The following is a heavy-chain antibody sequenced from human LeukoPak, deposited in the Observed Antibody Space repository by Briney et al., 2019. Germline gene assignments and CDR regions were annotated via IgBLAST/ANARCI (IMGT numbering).Heavy chain of an antibody. D-gene: IGHD4-17*01. V-gene: IGHV3-53*01. CDR1: GFTVSSNH. J-gene: IGHJ4*02. Sequence: GGSLRLSCAASGFTVSSNHMSWVRQAPGKGLEWVSVIYSGGSTYHADSVKGRFTISRDNSKNTLYLQMNSLRAEDTAVYYCAKVLGVDYGDPLGFDYWGQGTLVTVSS. CDR2: IYSGGST. CDR3: AKVLGVDYGDPLGFDY.